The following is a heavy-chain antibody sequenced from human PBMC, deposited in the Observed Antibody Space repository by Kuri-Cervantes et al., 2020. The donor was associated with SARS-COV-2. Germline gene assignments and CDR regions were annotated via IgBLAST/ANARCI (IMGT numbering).Heavy chain of an antibody. CDR2: INPNSGGT. CDR1: GYTFGTYD. V-gene: IGHV1-2*02. J-gene: IGHJ3*02. D-gene: IGHD7-27*01. Sequence: ASVKVSCKASGYTFGTYDINWVRQASGQGLEWMGWINPNSGGTNYAQKFQGRVTMTRDTSISAAYMELSRLRSDDTAVYYCASLMLPGEGTNDAFDIWGQGTMVTVSS. CDR3: ASLMLPGEGTNDAFDI.